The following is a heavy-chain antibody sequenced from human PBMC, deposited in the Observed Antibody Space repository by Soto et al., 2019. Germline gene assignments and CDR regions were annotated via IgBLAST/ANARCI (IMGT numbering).Heavy chain of an antibody. D-gene: IGHD6-6*01. Sequence: ASVKVSCKASGYTFTSYYMHWVRQAPGQGLEWMGIINASGGSTSYAQKFQGRVTMTTDTSTSTAYMELSSLRSEDTAVYYCARYFRLAARPPSPVDYYYGMDVWGQGTTVTVSS. CDR2: INASGGST. V-gene: IGHV1-46*01. CDR3: ARYFRLAARPPSPVDYYYGMDV. CDR1: GYTFTSYY. J-gene: IGHJ6*02.